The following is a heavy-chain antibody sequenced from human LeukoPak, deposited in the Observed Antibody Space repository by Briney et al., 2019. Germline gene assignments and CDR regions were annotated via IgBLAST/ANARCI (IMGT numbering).Heavy chain of an antibody. V-gene: IGHV3-7*01. Sequence: GGPLRLCCAASGFTFSSYWMSWVRQAPGKGLEWVANIKQDGSEKYYVDSVKGRFTISRDNAKNSLYLQMNSLRAEDTAVYYCARAGRITMVRGAPYYFDYWGQGTLVTVSS. J-gene: IGHJ4*02. D-gene: IGHD3-10*01. CDR1: GFTFSSYW. CDR2: IKQDGSEK. CDR3: ARAGRITMVRGAPYYFDY.